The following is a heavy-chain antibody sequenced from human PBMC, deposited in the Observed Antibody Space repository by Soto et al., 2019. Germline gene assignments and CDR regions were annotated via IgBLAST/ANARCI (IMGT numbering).Heavy chain of an antibody. V-gene: IGHV1-69*02. J-gene: IGHJ4*02. CDR3: ARGLAGDLQTSFDY. CDR1: GGTFSSYT. CDR2: IIPMLGIA. Sequence: QVQLVQSGAEVKKPGSSVKVSCKASGGTFSSYTISWVRHAPGQGLEWMGRIIPMLGIANYAQKFQGRVTITADKSTSTAYMELSSLRSEDTAVYYCARGLAGDLQTSFDYWGQGTLVTVSS.